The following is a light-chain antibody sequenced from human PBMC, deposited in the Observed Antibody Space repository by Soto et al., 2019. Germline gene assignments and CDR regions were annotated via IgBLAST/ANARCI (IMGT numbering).Light chain of an antibody. Sequence: DIQMTQSPSTLSASVGDRVTITCRASPGISTYLAWYQPKPGKVPKLLIYKSSSLESGVPSRFSGSGSGTEFTLTISSLQPDDFATYYCQQYNTYSRTFAQGTKVEVK. CDR3: QQYNTYSRT. CDR1: PGISTY. CDR2: KSS. V-gene: IGKV1-5*03. J-gene: IGKJ1*01.